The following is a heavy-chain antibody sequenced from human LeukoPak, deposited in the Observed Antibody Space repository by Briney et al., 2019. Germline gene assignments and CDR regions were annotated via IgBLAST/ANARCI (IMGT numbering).Heavy chain of an antibody. CDR3: TTGPYDYGSGTYYH. J-gene: IGHJ4*02. CDR1: GFTFSNAW. D-gene: IGHD3-10*01. CDR2: IKSKTDGGTT. Sequence: GGSLRLSCAASGFTFSNAWMSWVRQAPGKGLEWVGRIKSKTDGGTTDYAAPVKGRLTISRDDSKNTLYVQMNSLKTEDTAVYYCTTGPYDYGSGTYYHWGQGTLVTVSS. V-gene: IGHV3-15*01.